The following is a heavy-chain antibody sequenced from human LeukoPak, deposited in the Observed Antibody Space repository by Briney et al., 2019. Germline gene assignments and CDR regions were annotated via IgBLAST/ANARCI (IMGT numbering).Heavy chain of an antibody. CDR1: GGSISSNYYY. CDR2: IYYSGST. Sequence: SETLSLTCTISGGSISSNYYYWGWIRQPPGKGLEWIGSIYYSGSTNSNPSLKSRVTISVDTSKNQFSLRLSSVTAADTAVYYCARQGRNSSGGQRWVDYWGQGTLVTVSS. CDR3: ARQGRNSSGGQRWVDY. D-gene: IGHD6-19*01. V-gene: IGHV4-39*01. J-gene: IGHJ4*02.